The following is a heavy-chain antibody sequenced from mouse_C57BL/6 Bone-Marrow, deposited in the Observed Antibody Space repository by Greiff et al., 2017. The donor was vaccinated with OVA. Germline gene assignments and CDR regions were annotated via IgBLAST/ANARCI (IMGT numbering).Heavy chain of an antibody. J-gene: IGHJ2*01. CDR3: ARGNYYPHFDY. CDR2: IDPSDSYT. CDR1: GYTFTSYW. Sequence: VKLQQPGAELVRPGPSVKLSCKASGYTFTSYWMHWVKQRPGQGLEWIGVIDPSDSYTNYNQKFKGKATLTVDTSSSTAYMQLSSLTSEDSAVYYCARGNYYPHFDYWGQGTTLTVSS. V-gene: IGHV1-59*01. D-gene: IGHD1-1*01.